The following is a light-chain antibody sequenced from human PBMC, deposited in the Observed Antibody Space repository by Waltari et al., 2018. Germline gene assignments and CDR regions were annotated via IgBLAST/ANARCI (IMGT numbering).Light chain of an antibody. J-gene: IGLJ2*01. Sequence: SSELTQDPAVSVALGQTVRITCQGDSLRSYYASWDQQKPGQAPVLVIYGKNNRPSGIPDRFSGSSSGKTASLTITGAQAEDEADYYCDSRDSSGNHLVFGGGTKLTVL. CDR1: SLRSYY. CDR3: DSRDSSGNHLV. V-gene: IGLV3-19*01. CDR2: GKN.